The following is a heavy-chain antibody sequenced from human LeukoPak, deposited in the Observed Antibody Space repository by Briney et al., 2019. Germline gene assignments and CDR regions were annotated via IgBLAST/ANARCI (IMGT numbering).Heavy chain of an antibody. CDR3: ARDYLPLGYSSGWIYYYYGMDV. Sequence: PGRSLRLSCAASGFTFSSYAMHWVRQAPGKGLEWVAVISYDGSNKYYADSVKGRFTISRDNSKNTLYLQMNSLRAEDTAAYYCARDYLPLGYSSGWIYYYYGMDVWGKGTTVTVSS. CDR2: ISYDGSNK. V-gene: IGHV3-30*04. D-gene: IGHD6-19*01. J-gene: IGHJ6*04. CDR1: GFTFSSYA.